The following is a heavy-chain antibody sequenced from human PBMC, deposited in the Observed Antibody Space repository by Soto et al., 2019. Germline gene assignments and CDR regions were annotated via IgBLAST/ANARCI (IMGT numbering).Heavy chain of an antibody. D-gene: IGHD6-13*01. V-gene: IGHV4-39*01. J-gene: IGHJ3*02. CDR1: GGSISSSSYY. Sequence: SETLSLTCTVSGGSISSSSYYWGWIRQPPGKGLEWIGSIYYSGSTYYNPSLKSRVTISVDTSKNQFSLKLSSVTAADTAVYYCASYYSSSWYGNAFDIWGQGTMVTVSS. CDR3: ASYYSSSWYGNAFDI. CDR2: IYYSGST.